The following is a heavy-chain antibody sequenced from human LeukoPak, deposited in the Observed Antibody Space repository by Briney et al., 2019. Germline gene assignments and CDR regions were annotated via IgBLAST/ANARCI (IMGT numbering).Heavy chain of an antibody. V-gene: IGHV3-11*03. D-gene: IGHD6-19*01. CDR1: GFTFSNYY. Sequence: GGSLRLSCPASGFTFSNYYMSWIRQAPGKGMEWVSYISSSSSYTNYADSVKGRFTISRDNAKNSLYLQMNSLRAEDTAVYYCARPSDSSGWYGTVYDYWGQGTLVTVSS. CDR3: ARPSDSSGWYGTVYDY. CDR2: ISSSSSYT. J-gene: IGHJ4*02.